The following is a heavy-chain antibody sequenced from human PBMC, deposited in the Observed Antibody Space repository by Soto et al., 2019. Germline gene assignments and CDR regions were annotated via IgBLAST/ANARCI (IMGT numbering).Heavy chain of an antibody. CDR2: INAGNGNT. V-gene: IGHV1-3*01. D-gene: IGHD2-2*01. J-gene: IGHJ6*03. Sequence: ASVKVSCKASGYTFTSYAMHWVRQAPGQRLEWMGWINAGNGNTKYSQKFQGRVTITRDTSASTAYMELSSLRSEDTAVYYCAREADSAASDYMDVWGKGTTVTVSS. CDR3: AREADSAASDYMDV. CDR1: GYTFTSYA.